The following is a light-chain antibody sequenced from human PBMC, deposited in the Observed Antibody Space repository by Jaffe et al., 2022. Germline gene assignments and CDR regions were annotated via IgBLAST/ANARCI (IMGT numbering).Light chain of an antibody. CDR1: QSVVHSDGYTY. Sequence: IVLTQTPLSSPVTLGQPASISCRSSQSVVHSDGYTYLSWLHQRPGQPPRLLIYKISSRFSGVPDRFSGGGAGTDFILKISRVEAEDVGVYYCMLATQFPPLFTFGPGTRVDIK. CDR2: KIS. J-gene: IGKJ3*01. CDR3: MLATQFPPLFT. V-gene: IGKV2-24*01.